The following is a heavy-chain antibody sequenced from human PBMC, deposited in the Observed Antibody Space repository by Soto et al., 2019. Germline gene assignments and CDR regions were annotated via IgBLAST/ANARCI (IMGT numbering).Heavy chain of an antibody. CDR2: IRQDGSEK. J-gene: IGHJ4*02. D-gene: IGHD2-2*01. V-gene: IGHV3-7*04. CDR1: GFTFSSNW. Sequence: EVQLVESGGNLVQPGGSLRLSCVGSGFTFSSNWMTWVRQAPGKGLEWVGNIRQDGSEKNYVDSVKGRVTISRDNAKNTLYLQMNRLRAEDTAVYYCAREIVVARGASYFVYWGPGTLVTVSS. CDR3: AREIVVARGASYFVY.